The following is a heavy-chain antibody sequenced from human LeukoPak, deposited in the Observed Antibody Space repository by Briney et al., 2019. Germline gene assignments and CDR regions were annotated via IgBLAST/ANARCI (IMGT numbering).Heavy chain of an antibody. J-gene: IGHJ4*02. CDR3: ARTGLRWLQQYYFDY. D-gene: IGHD5-24*01. Sequence: PSETLSLTCTVSGGSISSYYWSWIRQPPGKGLEWIGYIYYSGSTNYNPSLKSRVTISVDTSKNQFSLKLSSVTAADTAVYYCARTGLRWLQQYYFDYWGQGTLVTVSS. V-gene: IGHV4-59*12. CDR2: IYYSGST. CDR1: GGSISSYY.